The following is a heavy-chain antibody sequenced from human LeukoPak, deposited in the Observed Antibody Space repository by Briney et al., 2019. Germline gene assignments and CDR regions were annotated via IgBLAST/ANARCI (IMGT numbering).Heavy chain of an antibody. Sequence: SQTLSLTCTVSGGSIGSGSYYWSWIRQPAGKGLEWIGRIYTSGSTNYNPSLKSRVTISVDTSKNQFSLKLSSVTAADTAVYYCARGKHTYYYDSSGYYWFDPWGQGTLVTVSS. CDR2: IYTSGST. CDR1: GGSIGSGSYY. V-gene: IGHV4-61*02. J-gene: IGHJ5*02. D-gene: IGHD3-22*01. CDR3: ARGKHTYYYDSSGYYWFDP.